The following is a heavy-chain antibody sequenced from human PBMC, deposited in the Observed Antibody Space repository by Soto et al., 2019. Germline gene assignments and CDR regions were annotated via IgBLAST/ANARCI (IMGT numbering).Heavy chain of an antibody. CDR3: ARRAETNGWNGFGADKYYFDF. D-gene: IGHD1-1*01. CDR1: GYTFTSYD. CDR2: MNPNTGNS. V-gene: IGHV1-8*01. Sequence: GASVKFSCRASGYTFTSYDICWVRQATGQGLEWMGWMNPNTGNSAYAQKFQGRVTVTSDTSINTVHMELSSLRSEDTAVYYCARRAETNGWNGFGADKYYFDFWGQGTLVTVSS. J-gene: IGHJ4*02.